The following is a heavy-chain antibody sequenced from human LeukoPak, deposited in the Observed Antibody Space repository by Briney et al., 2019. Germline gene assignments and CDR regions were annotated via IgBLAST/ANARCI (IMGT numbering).Heavy chain of an antibody. D-gene: IGHD4-17*01. CDR2: IIPIFGTA. CDR3: ARVFYGDYVGVLDY. Sequence: ASVKVSCKASGGTFSSYAISWVRQAPGQGLEWMGGIIPIFGTANYAQKFQGRVTITADESTSTAYMELSSLRSEDTAVYYCARVFYGDYVGVLDYWGQGTLVTVSS. V-gene: IGHV1-69*13. CDR1: GGTFSSYA. J-gene: IGHJ4*02.